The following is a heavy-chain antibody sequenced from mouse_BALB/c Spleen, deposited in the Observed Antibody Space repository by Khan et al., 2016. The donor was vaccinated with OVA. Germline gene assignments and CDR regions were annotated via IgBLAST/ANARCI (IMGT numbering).Heavy chain of an antibody. V-gene: IGHV1S81*02. D-gene: IGHD2-10*01. CDR3: ARNAYFGNYFDY. Sequence: QVQLQQSGAELVKPGASVILSCKASGYTFTNYWVHWVKQRPGQGLEWIGEIYPSDGRSNYNEKFRSKATLTVDKSSNTAYMQLSSLTSEDSSVYYCARNAYFGNYFDYWGQGTTLTVSS. CDR1: GYTFTNYW. J-gene: IGHJ2*01. CDR2: IYPSDGRS.